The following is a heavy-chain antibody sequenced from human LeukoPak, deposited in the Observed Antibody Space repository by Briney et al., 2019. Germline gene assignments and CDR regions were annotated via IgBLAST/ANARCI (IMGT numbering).Heavy chain of an antibody. CDR2: ISSSSSTI. CDR3: ARARASGRSGFDY. Sequence: GGPLRLSCSASGFTFNRFYLHWVRQAPGRGLEWVSYISSSSSTIYYADSVKGRFTISRDNAENSLYLQMNSLRDEDTAVYYCARARASGRSGFDYWGQGTLVTVSS. CDR1: GFTFNRFY. J-gene: IGHJ4*02. V-gene: IGHV3-48*02. D-gene: IGHD2-15*01.